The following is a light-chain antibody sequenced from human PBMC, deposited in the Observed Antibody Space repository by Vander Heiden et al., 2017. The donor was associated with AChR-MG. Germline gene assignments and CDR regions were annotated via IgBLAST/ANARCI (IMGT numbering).Light chain of an antibody. V-gene: IGLV3-1*01. CDR1: KLGDKY. CDR3: QAWDSTSVV. Sequence: SYELTQSPSVSVSPGQTASITCSGDKLGDKYVFWHQQRPGQSPAVVIYQNTKRPSGIPERFSGSNSGNTATLTISGTQAMDEADYYCQAWDSTSVVFGGGTKLTVL. J-gene: IGLJ2*01. CDR2: QNT.